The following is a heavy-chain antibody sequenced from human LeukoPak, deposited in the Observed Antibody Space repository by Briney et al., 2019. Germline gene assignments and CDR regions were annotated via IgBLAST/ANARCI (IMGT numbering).Heavy chain of an antibody. V-gene: IGHV1-8*03. CDR3: ARGPMGVPAAIDYYYYMHV. D-gene: IGHD2-2*02. CDR2: MNPNSGNT. CDR1: GYTFTSYD. J-gene: IGHJ6*03. Sequence: ASVKVSCKASGYTFTSYDINWVRQATGQGLEWRGWMNPNSGNTGYAQKFQGRVTITRNTSISTAYMELSSLRSEDTAVYYCARGPMGVPAAIDYYYYMHVWGKGTTVTVSS.